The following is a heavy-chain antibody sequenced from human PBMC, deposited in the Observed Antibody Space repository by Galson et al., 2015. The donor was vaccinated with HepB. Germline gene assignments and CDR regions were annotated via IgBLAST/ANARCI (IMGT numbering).Heavy chain of an antibody. CDR3: AREALGDYGPTPGTPFHYYYAYMDL. D-gene: IGHD4-17*01. J-gene: IGHJ6*03. V-gene: IGHV3-33*01. CDR1: GLTFSNYG. Sequence: SLRLSCAAPGLTFSNYGMHWVRQAPGKGLEWVAVIWFDGGDKFYADAVKGRFTISKDNYKRTLYLQMDSLRPEDTAVYYCAREALGDYGPTPGTPFHYYYAYMDLWGKGTTVTVSS. CDR2: IWFDGGDK.